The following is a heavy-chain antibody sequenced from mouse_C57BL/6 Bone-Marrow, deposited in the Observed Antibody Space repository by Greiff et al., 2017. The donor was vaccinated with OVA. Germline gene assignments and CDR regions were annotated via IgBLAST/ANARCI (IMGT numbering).Heavy chain of an antibody. V-gene: IGHV14-4*01. J-gene: IGHJ4*01. CDR3: TRSHAMDY. CDR2: IDPENGDT. Sequence: EVQLQQSGAELVRPGASVKLSCTASGFNIKDDYMHWVKQRPEQGLEWIGWIDPENGDTEYASKFQGKATITADTSSNTAYLQLSSLTSEDTAVYYCTRSHAMDYWGQGTSVTVSS. CDR1: GFNIKDDY. D-gene: IGHD1-1*01.